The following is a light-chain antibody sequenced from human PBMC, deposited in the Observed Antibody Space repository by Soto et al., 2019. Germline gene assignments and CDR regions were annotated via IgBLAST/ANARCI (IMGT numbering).Light chain of an antibody. CDR3: QSYDSSLNGVV. Sequence: QSVLTQPPSVSGAPGQRVTISCTGSSSNIGAGYDVHWYQQLPGTAPKLLIYGNNNRPSGVPDRFSGSKSGTSASLAITGLRAEDEADYYCQSYDSSLNGVVFGGGTKLTVL. CDR1: SSNIGAGYD. J-gene: IGLJ2*01. V-gene: IGLV1-40*01. CDR2: GNN.